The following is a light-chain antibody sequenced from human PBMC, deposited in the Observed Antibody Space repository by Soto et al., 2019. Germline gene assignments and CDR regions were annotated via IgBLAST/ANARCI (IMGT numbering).Light chain of an antibody. CDR1: SSDVGGYNY. J-gene: IGLJ2*01. Sequence: QSVVTQPASVSGSPGQSITISCTGTSSDVGGYNYVSWYQQHPGKAPKLMIYDVSNRPSGVSNRFSGSKSGNTASLTISGLQAEDEADYYCSSYTSSSTLPVVFGGGTQLTVL. V-gene: IGLV2-14*01. CDR3: SSYTSSSTLPVV. CDR2: DVS.